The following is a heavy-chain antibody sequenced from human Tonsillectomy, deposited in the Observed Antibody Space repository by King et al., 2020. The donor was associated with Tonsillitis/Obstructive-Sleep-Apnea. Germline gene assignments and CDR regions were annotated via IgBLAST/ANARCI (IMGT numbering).Heavy chain of an antibody. CDR3: AALSVAATG. J-gene: IGHJ4*02. CDR1: GYIFTGFY. CDR2: INPNSGAT. D-gene: IGHD6-19*01. Sequence: HVQLVESGAEVKKPGASLKVSCKASGYIFTGFYIHWVRQAPGQGLEWMGRINPNSGATNYAQKFQGRVTMTRDTSISTVYMELSRLRSDDTAVYYCAALSVAATGWGQGTLVTVSS. V-gene: IGHV1-2*06.